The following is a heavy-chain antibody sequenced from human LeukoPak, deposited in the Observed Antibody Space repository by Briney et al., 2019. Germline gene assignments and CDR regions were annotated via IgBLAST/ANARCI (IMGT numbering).Heavy chain of an antibody. Sequence: ASVKVSCKASGYTFTSYDINWVRHATGQGLEWMGWMNPNSGNTGYAHKFQGRVIITSNTSISTAYIDLSSLRSEDTSVYYCARGRFDYDFWSGYYGPYYMDLWGKGTTVPVSS. CDR1: GYTFTSYD. D-gene: IGHD3-3*01. CDR2: MNPNSGNT. J-gene: IGHJ6*03. CDR3: ARGRFDYDFWSGYYGPYYMDL. V-gene: IGHV1-8*03.